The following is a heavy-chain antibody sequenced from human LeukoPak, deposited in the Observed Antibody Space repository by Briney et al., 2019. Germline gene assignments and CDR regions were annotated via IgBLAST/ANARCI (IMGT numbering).Heavy chain of an antibody. Sequence: GGSLRLSCAASGFTFSSYAMHWVRQAPGKGLEWVAVISYDGSNKYYADSVKGRFTISRDNSKNTLYLQMNSLRTEDTAVHYCARDRATFVDYWGQGTLVTVSS. V-gene: IGHV3-30-3*01. CDR3: ARDRATFVDY. CDR1: GFTFSSYA. CDR2: ISYDGSNK. J-gene: IGHJ4*02. D-gene: IGHD2-15*01.